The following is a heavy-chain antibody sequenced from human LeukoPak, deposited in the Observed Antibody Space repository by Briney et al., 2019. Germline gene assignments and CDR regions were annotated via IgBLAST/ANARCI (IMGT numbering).Heavy chain of an antibody. D-gene: IGHD6-13*01. J-gene: IGHJ4*02. V-gene: IGHV4-39*01. CDR3: ARRCIAAAGTGIDY. CDR2: IYYSGST. Sequence: PSETLSLTCAVYGGSFSSYYWGWIRQPPGKGLEWIGSIYYSGSTYYNPSLKSRVTISVDTSKNQFSLKLSSVTAADTAVYYGARRCIAAAGTGIDYWGQGTLVTVSS. CDR1: GGSFSSYY.